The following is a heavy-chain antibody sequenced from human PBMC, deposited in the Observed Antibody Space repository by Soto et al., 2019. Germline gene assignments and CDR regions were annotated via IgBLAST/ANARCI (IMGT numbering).Heavy chain of an antibody. J-gene: IGHJ6*03. CDR2: IIPIQGKA. V-gene: IGHV1-69*02. D-gene: IGHD2-21*01. CDR1: GGSFTSYS. CDR3: AKSLLFVDHGYMDV. Sequence: QVQLVQSGAELKKPGSSVKVSCEASGGSFTSYSFTWVRQAPGQGLESMGRIIPIQGKANYALKFQDRVTITADRSTRTVYMELTSLSPEDTAVYFCAKSLLFVDHGYMDVWGKGTTVTVSS.